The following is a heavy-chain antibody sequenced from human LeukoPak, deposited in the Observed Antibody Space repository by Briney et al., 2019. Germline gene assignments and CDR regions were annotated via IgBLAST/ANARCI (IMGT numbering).Heavy chain of an antibody. J-gene: IGHJ4*02. CDR2: ISAYNGNT. CDR1: GYTFTSYG. D-gene: IGHD6-13*01. Sequence: GASVKVSCKASGYTFTSYGISWVRQAPGQGLEWMGWISAYNGNTNYAQKVQGRVTMTKDTSTSTAYMELRSLRSDDTAVYYCVRVVGRSWAIYYFDYWGQGNLVTVSS. V-gene: IGHV1-18*01. CDR3: VRVVGRSWAIYYFDY.